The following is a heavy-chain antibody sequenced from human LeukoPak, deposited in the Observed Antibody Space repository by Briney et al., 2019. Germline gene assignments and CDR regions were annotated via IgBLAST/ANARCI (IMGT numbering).Heavy chain of an antibody. V-gene: IGHV3-53*01. CDR3: AAAEKATPLDFDY. D-gene: IGHD5-24*01. CDR1: GFTVSSNY. CDR2: IYSGGST. Sequence: GGSLRLSCAASGFTVSSNYMSWVRQAPGKGLEWVSVIYSGGSTYYADSVKGRFTISRDNSKNTLYLQMNSLRAEDTAVYYCAAAEKATPLDFDYWGQGTLVTVSS. J-gene: IGHJ4*02.